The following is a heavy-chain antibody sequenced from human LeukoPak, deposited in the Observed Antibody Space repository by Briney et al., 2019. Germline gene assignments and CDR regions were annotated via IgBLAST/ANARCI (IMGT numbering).Heavy chain of an antibody. CDR1: GFTFRNHG. CDR2: IWYDGSNK. CDR3: ARDSKSVILDF. J-gene: IGHJ4*02. V-gene: IGHV3-33*01. D-gene: IGHD2-21*01. Sequence: GRSLRLSCVASGFTFRNHGMHWVRQAPGKGLEWVAVIWYDGSNKYYADSVKGRFTISRDNSKNTVYLQMNSLRAEDTAVYYCARDSKSVILDFWGQGTVVTVSS.